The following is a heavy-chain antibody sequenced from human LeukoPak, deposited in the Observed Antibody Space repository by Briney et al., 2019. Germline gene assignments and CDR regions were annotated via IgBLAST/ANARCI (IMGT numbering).Heavy chain of an antibody. CDR3: TRDSGTYNWFDP. J-gene: IGHJ5*02. CDR1: GFTFSDSA. D-gene: IGHD1-26*01. Sequence: GGSLKLSSVASGFTFSDSAIHWVRQSSGKGLEWIGHMDKETNLYATALAASVKGRFIVSRDDSKNTAYLHMNSLKTEDTALYYCTRDSGTYNWFDPWGQGTLVTVSS. V-gene: IGHV3-73*01. CDR2: MDKETNLYAT.